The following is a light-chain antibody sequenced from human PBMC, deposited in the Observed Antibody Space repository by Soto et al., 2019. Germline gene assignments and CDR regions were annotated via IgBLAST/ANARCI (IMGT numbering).Light chain of an antibody. Sequence: DIQMTQSPSSLSASVGDRVTITCRASQDISRYLTWYQQKPGKAPHLLISDTSTLQSEVPSRFSGSGSGTDFSLTISSLQPEDFATYFCQQTYSPLFTFGPGTRVHIK. CDR3: QQTYSPLFT. V-gene: IGKV1-39*01. J-gene: IGKJ3*01. CDR2: DTS. CDR1: QDISRY.